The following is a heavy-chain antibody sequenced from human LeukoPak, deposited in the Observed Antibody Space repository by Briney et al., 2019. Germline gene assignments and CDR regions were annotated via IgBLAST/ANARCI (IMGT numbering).Heavy chain of an antibody. V-gene: IGHV3-30*03. CDR3: ARLRELVTYYYYYGLDV. CDR1: GFTFSNYG. D-gene: IGHD1-1*01. Sequence: GGSLRLSCAASGFTFSNYGMHWVRQAPGKGLEWVALISYDGVNKYYADSVKGRFTISRGNSKNTLYLRMNSLRVEDTALYYCARLRELVTYYYYYGLDVWGQGTTVTVSS. J-gene: IGHJ6*02. CDR2: ISYDGVNK.